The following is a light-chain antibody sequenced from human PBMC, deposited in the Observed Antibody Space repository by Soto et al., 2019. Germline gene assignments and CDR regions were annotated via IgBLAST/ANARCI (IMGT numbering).Light chain of an antibody. V-gene: IGKV1-9*01. Sequence: IQLTQSPFSVSASVGDSVTITCLASQGIGSYLAWYQQKPGKAPKLLIYAASSLQSGVPSRFSGSGSGTDFTLTISRQEPEDFAVYYCQKYGSSLPITFGKGERREI. CDR1: QGIGSY. CDR2: AAS. J-gene: IGKJ5*01. CDR3: QKYGSSLPIT.